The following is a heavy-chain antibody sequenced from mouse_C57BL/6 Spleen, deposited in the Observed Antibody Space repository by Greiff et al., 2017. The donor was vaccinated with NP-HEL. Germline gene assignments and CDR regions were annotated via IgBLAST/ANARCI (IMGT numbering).Heavy chain of an antibody. J-gene: IGHJ1*03. CDR3: ARRDWYFDV. CDR2: IYPGDGDT. Sequence: VKVVESGPELVKPGASVKISCKASGYAFSSSWMNWVKQRPGKGLEWIGRIYPGDGDTNYNGKFKGKATLTADKSSSTAYMQLSSLTSEDSAVYFCARRDWYFDVWGTGTTVTVSS. V-gene: IGHV1-82*01. CDR1: GYAFSSSW.